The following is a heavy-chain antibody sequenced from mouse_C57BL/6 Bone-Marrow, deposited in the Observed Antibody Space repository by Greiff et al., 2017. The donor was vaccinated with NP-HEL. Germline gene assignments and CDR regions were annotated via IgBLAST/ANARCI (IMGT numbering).Heavy chain of an antibody. D-gene: IGHD4-1*01. CDR2: IHPNSGST. J-gene: IGHJ2*01. CDR1: GYTFTSYW. V-gene: IGHV1-64*01. CDR3: ASRTNWGYYFDY. Sequence: QVQLQQPGAELVKPGASVKLSCKASGYTFTSYWMHWVKQRPGQGLEWIGMIHPNSGSTNYNEKFKSKATLTVDKSSSTAYMQLSSLTSEDSAVYYCASRTNWGYYFDYWGQGTTLTVSS.